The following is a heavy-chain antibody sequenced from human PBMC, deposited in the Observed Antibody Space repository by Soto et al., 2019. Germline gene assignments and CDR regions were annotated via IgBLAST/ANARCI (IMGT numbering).Heavy chain of an antibody. CDR1: GYSFTDYY. J-gene: IGHJ5*02. CDR2: INTKTGGT. V-gene: IGHV1-2*02. Sequence: QVHLVQSGAEVKKPGASVKVSCKASGYSFTDYYMHWVRQAPGQGLEWMGWINTKTGGTNYAQRVQGRVTMTGDTYINTAYMELIRLRSDDTAFYYCARVGPTGWFDPWGQGTVVTVSS. CDR3: ARVGPTGWFDP.